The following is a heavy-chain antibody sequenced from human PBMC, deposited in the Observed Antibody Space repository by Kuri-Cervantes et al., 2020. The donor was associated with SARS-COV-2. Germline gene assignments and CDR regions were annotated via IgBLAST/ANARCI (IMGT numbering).Heavy chain of an antibody. CDR3: TRDDFWSGYYLD. V-gene: IGHV3-49*03. Sequence: LSLTCAASGFTFSDYYVSWIRQAPGKGLEWVGFIRSKAYGGTTEYAASVKGRFTISRDDSKSIAYLQMNSLKTEDTAVYYCTRDDFWSGYYLDWGQGTLVTVSS. CDR2: IRSKAYGGTT. D-gene: IGHD3-3*01. CDR1: GFTFSDYY. J-gene: IGHJ4*02.